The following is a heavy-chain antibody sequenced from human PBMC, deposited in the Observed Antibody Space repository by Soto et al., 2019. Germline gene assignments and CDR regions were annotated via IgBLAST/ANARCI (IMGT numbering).Heavy chain of an antibody. CDR1: GGSISSSSCH. CDR3: VRHFFPSENSYIDTFDV. J-gene: IGHJ3*01. V-gene: IGHV4-39*01. Sequence: SETLSLTCTVSGGSISSSSCHWGWIRQPPGKGLEWIASIKYSGTTFYNPSLKSRVTLSVDTSKNQFALKLSSVTAADTAVFYCVRHFFPSENSYIDTFDVWGQGTMVTVSS. CDR2: IKYSGTT. D-gene: IGHD3-10*01.